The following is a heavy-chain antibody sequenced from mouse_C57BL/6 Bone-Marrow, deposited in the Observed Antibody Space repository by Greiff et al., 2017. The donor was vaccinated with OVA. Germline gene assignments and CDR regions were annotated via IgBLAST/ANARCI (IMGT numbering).Heavy chain of an antibody. J-gene: IGHJ2*01. CDR3: ARMDEEVYLDY. Sequence: EVQLVESGGGLVKPGGSLKLSCAASGFTFSDYGMHWVRQAPEKGLEWVAYISSGSSTIYYADTVKGRFTISRDNAKNTLFLQMTGLRSEDTAMYYCARMDEEVYLDYWGQGTTLTVSS. V-gene: IGHV5-17*01. CDR2: ISSGSSTI. CDR1: GFTFSDYG.